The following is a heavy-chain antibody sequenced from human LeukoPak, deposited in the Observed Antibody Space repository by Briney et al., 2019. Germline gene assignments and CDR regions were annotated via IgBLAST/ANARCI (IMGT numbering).Heavy chain of an antibody. V-gene: IGHV3-64D*06. D-gene: IGHD3/OR15-3a*01. CDR3: VKDFSWTWSFDY. J-gene: IGHJ4*02. CDR1: GFTFSNHF. CDR2: IGPNGAST. Sequence: PGGSLRLSCSTSGFTFSNHFMHWVRQAPGKGLEYVSSIGPNGASTLYADSVKGRFTISRDNSKNALYLQLTSLRLEDTALYYCVKDFSWTWSFDYWGQGTLVTVSS.